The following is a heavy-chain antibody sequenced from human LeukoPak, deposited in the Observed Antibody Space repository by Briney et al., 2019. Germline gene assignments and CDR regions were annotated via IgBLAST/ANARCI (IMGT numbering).Heavy chain of an antibody. CDR2: IFGGGKT. CDR3: ESSDYNVDH. D-gene: IGHD3-10*01. V-gene: IGHV3-66*01. J-gene: IGHJ4*02. CDR1: GLTVSSNY. Sequence: GGSLRLSCAVSGLTVSSNYMTWVRQAPGKGLEWVSVIFGGGKTHYADSVKGRFTISRDNSKNTLYLQMNSLRAEDTAVYYCESSDYNVDHWGQGTLVSVSS.